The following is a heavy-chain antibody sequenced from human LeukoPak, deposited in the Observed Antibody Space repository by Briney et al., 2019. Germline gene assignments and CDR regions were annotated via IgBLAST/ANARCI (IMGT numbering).Heavy chain of an antibody. CDR1: GGSISSYY. Sequence: SETLSLTCTVSGGSISSYYWSWIRQPPGKGLEWIGYIYYSGSTNYNPSLKSRVTISVDTSKNQFSLKLSSVTAADTAVYCCAGQTQGYDGACDYWGQGTLVTVSS. CDR3: AGQTQGYDGACDY. CDR2: IYYSGST. J-gene: IGHJ4*02. D-gene: IGHD5-12*01. V-gene: IGHV4-59*08.